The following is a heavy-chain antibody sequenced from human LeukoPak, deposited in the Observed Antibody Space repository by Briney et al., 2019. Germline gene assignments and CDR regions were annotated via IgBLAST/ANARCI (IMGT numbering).Heavy chain of an antibody. CDR1: GFTFSSYA. D-gene: IGHD4-11*01. V-gene: IGHV3-23*01. CDR3: AKGPNGDSNYFFDY. CDR2: ITSDGGST. J-gene: IGHJ4*02. Sequence: PGGSLRLSCAVSGFTFSSYAMSWVRQAPEKGLEWVLAITSDGGSTHYAASVKGRFTVTRNNSKNTLYLQMNSLRAEDTAVYYCAKGPNGDSNYFFDYWGQGTLVTVSS.